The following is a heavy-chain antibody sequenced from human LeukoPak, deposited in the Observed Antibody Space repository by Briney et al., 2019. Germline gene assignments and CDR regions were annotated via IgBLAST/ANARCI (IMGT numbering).Heavy chain of an antibody. CDR3: ARGRSGYDRDGMDV. J-gene: IGHJ6*02. CDR2: TWYDGSHK. V-gene: IGHV3-33*01. Sequence: GRSLRLSCAASGFTFSSYGIHWVRQAPGRGLEWVAVTWYDGSHKYYADSVKGRFTISRDNSKNTLYLQMNSLRAEDTAVYYCARGRSGYDRDGMDVWGQGTTVIVSS. D-gene: IGHD5-12*01. CDR1: GFTFSSYG.